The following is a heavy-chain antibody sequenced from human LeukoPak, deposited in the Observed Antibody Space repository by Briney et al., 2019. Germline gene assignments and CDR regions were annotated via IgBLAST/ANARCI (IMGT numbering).Heavy chain of an antibody. D-gene: IGHD3-10*01. Sequence: RGALRLSCAGSGFAFGTYAMSWGRPAPGGGVEWVSSISGNGQATYYADSVEGRFTISRDNSKSTLYLQLNSLRAEDTATYYCAKDPYNTILYRLAHWGQGTLVTVSS. V-gene: IGHV3-23*01. CDR1: GFAFGTYA. J-gene: IGHJ4*02. CDR2: ISGNGQAT. CDR3: AKDPYNTILYRLAH.